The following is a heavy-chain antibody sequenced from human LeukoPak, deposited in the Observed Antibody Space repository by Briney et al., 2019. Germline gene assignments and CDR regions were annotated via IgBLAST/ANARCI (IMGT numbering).Heavy chain of an antibody. J-gene: IGHJ1*01. CDR1: GGSISPYY. V-gene: IGHV4-59*12. CDR3: ARADRAEYFQH. CDR2: FYYTGST. Sequence: TSETLSLTCTVSGGSISPYYWNWIRPPPGKGLEWIGYFYYTGSTDYNPSLKSRVTISVDTSKNQFSLKLSSVTAADTAVYYCARADRAEYFQHWGQGTLVTVSS.